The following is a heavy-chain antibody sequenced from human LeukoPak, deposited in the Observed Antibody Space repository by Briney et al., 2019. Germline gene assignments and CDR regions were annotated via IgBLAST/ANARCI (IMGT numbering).Heavy chain of an antibody. D-gene: IGHD6-13*01. CDR1: GFTFSSYA. Sequence: GGSLRLSCSASGFTFSSYAMHWVRQAPGKGLEYVSAISSNGGSTYYADSVKGRFTISRDNSKNTLYLQMNSLRAEDTAVYYCAKTRPLDSSSWSHGDYWGQGTLVTVSS. V-gene: IGHV3-64*04. J-gene: IGHJ4*02. CDR2: ISSNGGST. CDR3: AKTRPLDSSSWSHGDY.